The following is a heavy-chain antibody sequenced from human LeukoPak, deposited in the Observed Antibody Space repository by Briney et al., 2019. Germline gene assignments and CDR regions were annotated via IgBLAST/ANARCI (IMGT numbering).Heavy chain of an antibody. V-gene: IGHV4-59*12. J-gene: IGHJ4*02. CDR1: GGSITTYY. CDR3: ARDRGYEYH. Sequence: TSETLSHTCTVSGGSITTYYWSWIRQPPGKGLEWIGYISYSGSTNYNPSLKSRVTMSLDTSKNQFSLRLSSVTAADTAVYYCARDRGYEYHGGQGTLVTVSS. D-gene: IGHD5-12*01. CDR2: ISYSGST.